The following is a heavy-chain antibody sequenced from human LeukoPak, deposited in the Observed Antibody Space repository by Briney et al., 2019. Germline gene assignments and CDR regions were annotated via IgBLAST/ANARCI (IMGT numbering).Heavy chain of an antibody. CDR3: AREWFLEWLNLDY. D-gene: IGHD3-3*01. V-gene: IGHV3-7*01. CDR2: IKQDGSEK. Sequence: GGSLRPSCAASGFTFSSYWMSWVRQAPGKGLEWVANIKQDGSEKYYVDSVKGRFTISRDNAKNSLYLQMNSLRAEDTAVYYCAREWFLEWLNLDYWGQGTLVTVSS. CDR1: GFTFSSYW. J-gene: IGHJ4*02.